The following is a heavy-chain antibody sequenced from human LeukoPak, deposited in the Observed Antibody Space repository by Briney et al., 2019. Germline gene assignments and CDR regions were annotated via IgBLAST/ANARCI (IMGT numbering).Heavy chain of an antibody. J-gene: IGHJ6*02. CDR2: ISSSGSTI. CDR3: AREGSFYAYGMDV. V-gene: IGHV3-48*03. CDR1: GFTFSSYE. D-gene: IGHD3-16*01. Sequence: GGSLRLSCAASGFTFSSYEMNWVRQAPGKGLEWVSYISSSGSTIYNADSVKGRFTISRDNAKNSLYLQMNSLRAEDTAVYYCAREGSFYAYGMDVWGQGTTVTVSS.